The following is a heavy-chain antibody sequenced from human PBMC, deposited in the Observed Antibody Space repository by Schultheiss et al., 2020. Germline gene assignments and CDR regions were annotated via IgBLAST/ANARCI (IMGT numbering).Heavy chain of an antibody. V-gene: IGHV4-38-2*02. CDR1: GYSISSGYY. D-gene: IGHD3-3*01. Sequence: SETLSLTCTVSGYSISSGYYWGWIRQPPGKGLEWIGSIYHSGSTYYNPSLKSRVTISVDTSKNQFSLKLSSVTAADTAVYYCARRARFLEWLSHFNWFDPWGQGTLVTVSS. J-gene: IGHJ5*02. CDR3: ARRARFLEWLSHFNWFDP. CDR2: IYHSGST.